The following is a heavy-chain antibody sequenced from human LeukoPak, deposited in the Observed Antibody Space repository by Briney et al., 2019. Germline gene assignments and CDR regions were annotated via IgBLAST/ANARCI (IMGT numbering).Heavy chain of an antibody. Sequence: SETLSLTCTVSGDSFRNYYWNWIRQTPGKGLEWIGYIDYSGRTLYNPSFESRVTISRDTSKTQFSLKLSSLTAADTAVYYCARRKDSSRWNGRDNWFDPWGQGTLVTVSS. CDR1: GDSFRNYY. D-gene: IGHD3-22*01. J-gene: IGHJ5*02. V-gene: IGHV4-59*08. CDR3: ARRKDSSRWNGRDNWFDP. CDR2: IDYSGRT.